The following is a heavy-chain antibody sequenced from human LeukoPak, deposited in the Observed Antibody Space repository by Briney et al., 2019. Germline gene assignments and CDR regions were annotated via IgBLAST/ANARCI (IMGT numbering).Heavy chain of an antibody. CDR3: ARVGYVAVSDYLDY. J-gene: IGHJ4*02. D-gene: IGHD6-19*01. CDR2: SRNKAKGYTT. V-gene: IGHV3-72*01. Sequence: GGSLRLSCAASGFTFSDHFLDWVRQAPGKGLEWVGRSRNKAKGYTTEYAASVKDRFVISRDHSNNALYLLMYSLKTEDTAVYYGARVGYVAVSDYLDYWGQGPLVTVSS. CDR1: GFTFSDHF.